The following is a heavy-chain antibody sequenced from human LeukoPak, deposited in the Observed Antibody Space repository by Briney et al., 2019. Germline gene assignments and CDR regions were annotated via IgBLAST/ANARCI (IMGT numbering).Heavy chain of an antibody. D-gene: IGHD6-13*01. V-gene: IGHV1-8*01. CDR1: GYTFTSYD. Sequence: ASVKVSCKASGYTFTSYDINWVRQATGQGLEWMGWMNPNSGHTGYAQKFQGRVTMTRNTSISTAYMELSSLRSEDTAVYYCARAPKTYSSSFRWVAWFDPWGQGTLVTVSS. J-gene: IGHJ5*02. CDR2: MNPNSGHT. CDR3: ARAPKTYSSSFRWVAWFDP.